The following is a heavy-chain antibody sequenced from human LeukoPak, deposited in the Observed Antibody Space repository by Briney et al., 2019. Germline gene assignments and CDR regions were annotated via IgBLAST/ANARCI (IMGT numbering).Heavy chain of an antibody. J-gene: IGHJ4*02. V-gene: IGHV3-15*01. Sequence: GGSLRLSCAASGFTFSSYGMHWVRQAPGKGLEWVGRIKAKAHGGTIEYAAPVKGRFTISRDDSKNTLYPQMNSLKTEDTAVYYCTTDGVGVEGATYDNWGQGTLVSVSS. D-gene: IGHD1-26*01. CDR3: TTDGVGVEGATYDN. CDR1: GFTFSSYG. CDR2: IKAKAHGGTI.